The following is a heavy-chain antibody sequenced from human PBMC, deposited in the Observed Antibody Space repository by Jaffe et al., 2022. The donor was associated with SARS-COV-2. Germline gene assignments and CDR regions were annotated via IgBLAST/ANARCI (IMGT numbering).Heavy chain of an antibody. V-gene: IGHV1-46*01. D-gene: IGHD5-12*01. Sequence: QVQLVQSGAEVKKPGASVKISCKASGYTFTSYYMHWVRQAPGQGLEWMGIINPSGGSTNYAQMFQGRVTMTRDTSTSTVYMELSSLRSEDTAVYYCARGAGYSGYDLPERIDYWGQGTLVTVSS. CDR1: GYTFTSYY. CDR2: INPSGGST. J-gene: IGHJ4*02. CDR3: ARGAGYSGYDLPERIDY.